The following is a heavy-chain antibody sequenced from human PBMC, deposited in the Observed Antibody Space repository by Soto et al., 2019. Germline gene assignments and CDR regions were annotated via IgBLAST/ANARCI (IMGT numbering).Heavy chain of an antibody. V-gene: IGHV1-18*01. CDR3: ARTPSSIAAYYFDY. CDR2: ISAYNGNT. CDR1: GYTFTSYG. Sequence: ASVKVSCKASGYTFTSYGISWVRQAPGQGLEWMGWISAYNGNTNYAQKLQGRVTMTTDTSTSTAYMELRSLRSDDTAVYYCARTPSSIAAYYFDYWGQGTLVNVSS. J-gene: IGHJ4*02. D-gene: IGHD6-6*01.